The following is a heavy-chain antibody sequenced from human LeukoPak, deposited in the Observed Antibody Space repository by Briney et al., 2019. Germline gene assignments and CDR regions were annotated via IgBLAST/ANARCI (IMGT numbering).Heavy chain of an antibody. Sequence: PSETLSLTCTVAGGSKSSGSYYWSWILQPAGKGLEWIGRIYTSGSTNYNPSLKSRVTISVDTSKNQVSLKLSSVTAADTAVYYCARDRGGDYDSSGYYLEVRYFDYWGRGTLVTVSS. D-gene: IGHD3-22*01. J-gene: IGHJ4*02. CDR1: GGSKSSGSYY. CDR2: IYTSGST. CDR3: ARDRGGDYDSSGYYLEVRYFDY. V-gene: IGHV4-61*02.